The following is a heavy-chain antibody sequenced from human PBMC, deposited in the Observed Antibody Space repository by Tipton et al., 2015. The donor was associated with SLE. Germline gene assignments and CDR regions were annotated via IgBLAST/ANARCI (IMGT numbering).Heavy chain of an antibody. J-gene: IGHJ4*02. Sequence: TLSLTCTVSGGSISSGSYYWSWIRQPAGKGLEWIGYIYTSGSTNYNPSLKSRVTISVDTSKNQFSLKLSSVTAADTAVYYCACKSPHNYALDYWGQGTLVTVSS. CDR3: ACKSPHNYALDY. CDR2: IYTSGST. D-gene: IGHD4-11*01. V-gene: IGHV4-61*09. CDR1: GGSISSGSYY.